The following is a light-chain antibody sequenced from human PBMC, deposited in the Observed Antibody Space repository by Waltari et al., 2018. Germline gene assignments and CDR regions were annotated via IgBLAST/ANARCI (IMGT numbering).Light chain of an antibody. CDR1: QSVGSNY. J-gene: IGKJ5*01. V-gene: IGKV3-20*01. CDR2: GAS. CDR3: QQYGTSSS. Sequence: EIVLTQSPGTLSLSPGERVTLSCRASQSVGSNYLVWYQQKPGQAPRLLIYGASSRATGIPDRFTGSGSGTDFTLTISRLEPEDFAVYYCQQYGTSSSFGQGTRLEIK.